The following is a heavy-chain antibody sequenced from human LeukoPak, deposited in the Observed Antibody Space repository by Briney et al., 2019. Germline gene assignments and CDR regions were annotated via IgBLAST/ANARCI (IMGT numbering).Heavy chain of an antibody. CDR3: ARGARWELHIDY. Sequence: GGSLRLSCAASGFTFSSYWMSWVRQAPGKGLEWVAVISYDGSNKYYADSVKGRFTISRDNSKNTLYLQMNSLRAEDTAVYYCARGARWELHIDYWGQGTLVTVSS. J-gene: IGHJ4*02. CDR1: GFTFSSYW. V-gene: IGHV3-30*03. D-gene: IGHD1-26*01. CDR2: ISYDGSNK.